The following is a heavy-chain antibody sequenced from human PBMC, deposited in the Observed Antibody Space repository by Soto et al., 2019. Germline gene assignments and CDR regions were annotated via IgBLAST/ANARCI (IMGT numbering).Heavy chain of an antibody. CDR2: ISAYMGNT. D-gene: IGHD3-16*01. CDR1: GYTFTSYG. J-gene: IGHJ4*02. CDR3: ARKDYPVDY. Sequence: QVQLVQSGAEVKKPGASVKVSCKASGYTFTSYGISWVRQAPGQGLEWMGWISAYMGNTNYAQKLHGRVNMTTDPSTSTAYMELRSLRSEDTAVYYCARKDYPVDYWGRGTLVTVSS. V-gene: IGHV1-18*01.